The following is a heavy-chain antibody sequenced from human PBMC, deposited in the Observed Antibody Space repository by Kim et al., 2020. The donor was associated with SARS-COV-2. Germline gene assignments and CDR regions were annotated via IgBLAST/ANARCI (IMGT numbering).Heavy chain of an antibody. V-gene: IGHV3-74*01. CDR3: ASRRYSGTYCYFDY. J-gene: IGHJ4*02. Sequence: YAGSGKGRFTIARENAKSTLYVQMNSLRAEDTAVYYCASRRYSGTYCYFDYWGQGTLVTVSS. D-gene: IGHD1-26*01.